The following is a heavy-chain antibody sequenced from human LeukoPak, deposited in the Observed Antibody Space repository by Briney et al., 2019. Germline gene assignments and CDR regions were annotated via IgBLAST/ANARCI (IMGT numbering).Heavy chain of an antibody. J-gene: IGHJ6*03. D-gene: IGHD5-18*01. Sequence: GGSLRLSCAASGFTFSSYAMSWVRQAPGKGLEWVSAISGSGGSTYYADSVKGRFTISRDNSKNTLYLQMNSLRAEDTAVYYCAKLTSSRDTQYYYYMDVWGKGTTVTVSS. CDR3: AKLTSSRDTQYYYYMDV. V-gene: IGHV3-23*01. CDR2: ISGSGGST. CDR1: GFTFSSYA.